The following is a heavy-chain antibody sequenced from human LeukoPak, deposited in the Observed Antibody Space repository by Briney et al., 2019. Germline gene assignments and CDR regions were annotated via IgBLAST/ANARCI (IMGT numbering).Heavy chain of an antibody. CDR1: GGSFSDYH. V-gene: IGHV4-34*01. CDR2: INHSGST. J-gene: IGHJ4*02. CDR3: ATAPPYYDFWSGYQPFDY. D-gene: IGHD3-3*01. Sequence: SETLSLTCAVYGGSFSDYHWSWIRQPPGKGLEWIGEINHSGSTNYNPSLKSRVTISVDTSKNQFSLKLSSVTAADTAVYYCATAPPYYDFWSGYQPFDYWGQGTLVTVSS.